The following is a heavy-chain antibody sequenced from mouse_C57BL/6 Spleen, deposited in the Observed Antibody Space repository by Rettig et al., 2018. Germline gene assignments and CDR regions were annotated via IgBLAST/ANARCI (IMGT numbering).Heavy chain of an antibody. CDR3: TTYYYGSAWFAY. CDR2: IDPENGDT. CDR1: GFNIKDDY. V-gene: IGHV14-4*01. Sequence: EVQLQQSGAELVRPGASVKLSCTASGFNIKDDYMHWVKQRPEQGLEWIGWIDPENGDTEYASKFQGKATITADTSSNTAYLQLSSLTSEDTAVYYCTTYYYGSAWFAYWGQGTLV. D-gene: IGHD1-1*01. J-gene: IGHJ3*01.